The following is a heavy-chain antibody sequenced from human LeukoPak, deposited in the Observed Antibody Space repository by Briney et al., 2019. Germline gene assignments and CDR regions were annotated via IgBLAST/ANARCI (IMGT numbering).Heavy chain of an antibody. CDR2: INPSGGST. J-gene: IGHJ6*03. D-gene: IGHD2-2*02. Sequence: ASVKVSCKASGYTFTSYYMHWVRHAPGQGLEWMGIINPSGGSTSYAQKFQGRVTMTRDMSTSTVYMELSSLRSEDTAVYYCARAFCSSTSCYMGYYMDVWGKGTTVTVSS. V-gene: IGHV1-46*01. CDR1: GYTFTSYY. CDR3: ARAFCSSTSCYMGYYMDV.